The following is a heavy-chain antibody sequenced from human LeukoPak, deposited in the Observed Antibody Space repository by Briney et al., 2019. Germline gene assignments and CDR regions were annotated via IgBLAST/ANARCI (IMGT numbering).Heavy chain of an antibody. V-gene: IGHV4-39*07. CDR2: MYYTGTT. D-gene: IGHD5-12*01. Sequence: PSETLSLTCSVSGGSIRSLGYSWGWIRQPPGKGRGRIASMYYTGTTYYTPSLKSRVTMSVDTSKNQFSLNLTSVTAADTAVFYCARSVSAYAGRGWFDLWGQGTLVTVSS. J-gene: IGHJ5*02. CDR3: ARSVSAYAGRGWFDL. CDR1: GGSIRSLGYS.